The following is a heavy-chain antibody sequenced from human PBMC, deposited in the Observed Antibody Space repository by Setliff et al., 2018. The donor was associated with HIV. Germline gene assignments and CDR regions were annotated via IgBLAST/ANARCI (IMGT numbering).Heavy chain of an antibody. Sequence: PGGSLRLSCAASGFSFSDYYMNWIRQTPGKGPELISSISGSGNTIQYADFMKGRITVARDTAKNSLFLQMNSLKAEDTAVYYCVRGMALDYWGRGTLVTVSS. V-gene: IGHV3-11*04. CDR2: ISGSGNTI. CDR3: VRGMALDY. J-gene: IGHJ4*02. CDR1: GFSFSDYY. D-gene: IGHD2-8*01.